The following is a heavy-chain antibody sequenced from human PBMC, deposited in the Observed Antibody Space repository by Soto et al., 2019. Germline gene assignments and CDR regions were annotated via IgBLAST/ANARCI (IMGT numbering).Heavy chain of an antibody. Sequence: GGSLRLSCAASGFTVSSNYMSWVRQAPGKGLEYVSAISSNGGSTYYADSVKGRFTISRDNSKNTLYLQMSSLRAEDTAVYYCVKGNERWLQLQILYFDYWGQGTLVTVSS. D-gene: IGHD5-12*01. CDR1: GFTVSSNY. CDR2: ISSNGGST. CDR3: VKGNERWLQLQILYFDY. V-gene: IGHV3-64D*06. J-gene: IGHJ4*02.